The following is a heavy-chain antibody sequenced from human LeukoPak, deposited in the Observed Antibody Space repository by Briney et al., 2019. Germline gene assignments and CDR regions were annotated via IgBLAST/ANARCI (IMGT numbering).Heavy chain of an antibody. J-gene: IGHJ4*02. CDR2: ISFSGNT. D-gene: IGHD6-13*01. CDR3: ARGPRQLAY. CDR1: GGSTSGGNYY. V-gene: IGHV4-39*07. Sequence: SETLSLTCIVSGGSTSGGNYYWGWIRRPPGKGLEWIGGISFSGNTYYNPSLKSRITISVDTSKNQFSLKLSSVTAADTAVYYCARGPRQLAYWGQGTLVTVSS.